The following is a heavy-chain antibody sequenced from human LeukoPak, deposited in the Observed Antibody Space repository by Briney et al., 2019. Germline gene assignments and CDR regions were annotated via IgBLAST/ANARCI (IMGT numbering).Heavy chain of an antibody. V-gene: IGHV3-48*03. J-gene: IGHJ4*02. D-gene: IGHD5-18*01. CDR2: ISSSGSTI. CDR3: AKDSGDTGIDY. Sequence: GGSLRLSCAASGFTFSSYEMNWVRQAPGKGLEWVSYISSSGSTIYYADSVKGRFTISRDNAKNSLYLQMNSLRAEDTAVYYCAKDSGDTGIDYWGQGTLVTVSS. CDR1: GFTFSSYE.